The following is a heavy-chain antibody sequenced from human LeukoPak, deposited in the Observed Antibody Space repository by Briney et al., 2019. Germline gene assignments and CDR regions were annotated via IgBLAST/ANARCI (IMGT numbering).Heavy chain of an antibody. J-gene: IGHJ4*02. CDR1: GGSISSSSYY. Sequence: SETLSLTCTVSGGSISSSSYYWGWVRQPPGKGLEWIGSIYYSGSTYYNPSLKSRVTISVDTSKNQFSLKLSSVTAADTAVYYCARRSDNVDSGVGYFDYWGQGTLVTVSS. V-gene: IGHV4-39*01. CDR2: IYYSGST. D-gene: IGHD2-15*01. CDR3: ARRSDNVDSGVGYFDY.